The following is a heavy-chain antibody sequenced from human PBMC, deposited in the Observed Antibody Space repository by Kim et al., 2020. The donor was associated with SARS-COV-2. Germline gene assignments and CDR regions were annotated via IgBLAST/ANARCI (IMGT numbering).Heavy chain of an antibody. CDR2: TYPSAAST. Sequence: ASVKVSCRASGYQFTTYHIHWVRQAPGQGLEWMGITYPSAASTTFAQKFQGRVTVTSDTSTSTVYMEVPALKSEDTAIYYCAREEPTTGGFDYWGQGTLVTVSS. CDR3: AREEPTTGGFDY. J-gene: IGHJ4*02. D-gene: IGHD1-26*01. CDR1: GYQFTTYH. V-gene: IGHV1-46*01.